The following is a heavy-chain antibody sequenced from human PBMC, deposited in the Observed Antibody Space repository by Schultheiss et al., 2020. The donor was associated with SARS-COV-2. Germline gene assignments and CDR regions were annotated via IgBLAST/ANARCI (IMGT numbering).Heavy chain of an antibody. Sequence: ASVKVSCKASGYTFTSYGISWVRQAPGQGLEWMGWISAYIGNTNYAHKLQGRVTMTRNTSISTAYMELSSLRSEDTAVYYCAKPYSSSWGYYYYYYGMDVWGQGTTVTVSS. CDR3: AKPYSSSWGYYYYYYGMDV. J-gene: IGHJ6*02. CDR1: GYTFTSYG. CDR2: ISAYIGNT. V-gene: IGHV1-18*01. D-gene: IGHD6-13*01.